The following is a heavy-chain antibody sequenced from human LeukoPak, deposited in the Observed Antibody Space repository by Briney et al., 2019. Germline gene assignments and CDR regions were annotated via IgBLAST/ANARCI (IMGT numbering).Heavy chain of an antibody. Sequence: SGGSLRLSCAASGFTFRTYWMSWVRQVPGKGLEWVANIKEDGSEKYYVGSVKGRFTISRDKAKNSLYLQMNSLRAEDTAVYYCARVVVGATREALDIWGQGTMVTVSS. D-gene: IGHD1-26*01. V-gene: IGHV3-7*01. J-gene: IGHJ3*02. CDR1: GFTFRTYW. CDR2: IKEDGSEK. CDR3: ARVVVGATREALDI.